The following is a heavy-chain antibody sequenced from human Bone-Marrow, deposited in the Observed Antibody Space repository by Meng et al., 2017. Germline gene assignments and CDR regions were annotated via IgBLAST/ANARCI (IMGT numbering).Heavy chain of an antibody. CDR1: GYTFTSYA. D-gene: IGHD6-13*01. CDR2: ISASNGNT. J-gene: IGHJ6*02. V-gene: IGHV1-18*01. Sequence: ASVKVSCKASGYTFTSYAISWVRQAPGQGLEWMGWISASNGNTNYAQKLQGRVTITTDASTSTAFMELRSLRSDDTAVYYCATHSYAYSSSSYLYFDHYDYDGMDVWGQGTTVTVSS. CDR3: ATHSYAYSSSSYLYFDHYDYDGMDV.